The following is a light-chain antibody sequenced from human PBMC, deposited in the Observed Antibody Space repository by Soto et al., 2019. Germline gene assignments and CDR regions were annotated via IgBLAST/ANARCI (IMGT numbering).Light chain of an antibody. Sequence: EIVMTQSPDTLSLSPGEGATLSCRVSQSIRSNLAWYQQRPGQTPRLLMYGASTRADGIPARFSGSGSGTEFTLTISSLQSEDFAVYYCQQYNNWPLTFGQGTKVDIK. CDR3: QQYNNWPLT. V-gene: IGKV3-15*01. CDR1: QSIRSN. CDR2: GAS. J-gene: IGKJ1*01.